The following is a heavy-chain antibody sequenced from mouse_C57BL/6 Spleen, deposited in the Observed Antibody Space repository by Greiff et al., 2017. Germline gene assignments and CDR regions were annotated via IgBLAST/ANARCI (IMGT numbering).Heavy chain of an antibody. CDR3: ANYYVRPFAY. V-gene: IGHV1-69*01. Sequence: VQLQQSGAELVMPGASVKLSCKASGYTFTSYWMHWVKQRPGQGLEWIGEIDPSDSYTNYNQKFKGKSTLTVDKSSSPAYMQRSSLTSEDSAVYYCANYYVRPFAYRGQGTRVTVAA. D-gene: IGHD1-1*01. CDR1: GYTFTSYW. J-gene: IGHJ3*01. CDR2: IDPSDSYT.